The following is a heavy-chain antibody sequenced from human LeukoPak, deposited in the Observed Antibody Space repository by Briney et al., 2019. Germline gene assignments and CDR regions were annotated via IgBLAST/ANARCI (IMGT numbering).Heavy chain of an antibody. CDR2: IYPGDSDT. CDR1: GYSFTSYW. V-gene: IGHV5-51*01. CDR3: ARQTQRDSYGWDPGIGWFDP. J-gene: IGHJ5*02. Sequence: GESLKISCKGSGYSFTSYWIGWVRQMPGKGLEWMGIIYPGDSDTRYSPSFQGQVTIPADKSISTAYLQWSSLKASDTAMYYCARQTQRDSYGWDPGIGWFDPWGQGTLVTVSS. D-gene: IGHD5-18*01.